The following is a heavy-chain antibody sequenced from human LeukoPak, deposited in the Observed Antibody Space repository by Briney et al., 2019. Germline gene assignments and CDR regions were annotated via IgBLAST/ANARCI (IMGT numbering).Heavy chain of an antibody. V-gene: IGHV1-69*06. CDR2: IIPIFGTA. CDR3: ARGRSYCSGGSCYSEDYYYGMDV. D-gene: IGHD2-15*01. Sequence: ASVKVSCKASGGTFSSYAISWVRQAPGQGLEWMGGIIPIFGTANYAQKFQGRVTITADKSTSTAYTELSSLRSEDTAVYYCARGRSYCSGGSCYSEDYYYGMDVWGKGTTVTVSS. J-gene: IGHJ6*04. CDR1: GGTFSSYA.